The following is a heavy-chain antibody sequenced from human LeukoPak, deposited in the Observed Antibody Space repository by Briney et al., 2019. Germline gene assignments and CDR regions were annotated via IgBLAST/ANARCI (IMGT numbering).Heavy chain of an antibody. V-gene: IGHV3-30*02. CDR1: GFTFSSYG. Sequence: PGGSLRLSCAASGFTFSSYGMQWVRQAPGKGLEWVAFIRYDGSNKYYADSVKGRYTISRDNSKNTLYLQMNSLRAEDTAVYYCAKESQGQLGFDYWGQGTLVTVFS. CDR3: AKESQGQLGFDY. J-gene: IGHJ4*02. CDR2: IRYDGSNK. D-gene: IGHD3-10*01.